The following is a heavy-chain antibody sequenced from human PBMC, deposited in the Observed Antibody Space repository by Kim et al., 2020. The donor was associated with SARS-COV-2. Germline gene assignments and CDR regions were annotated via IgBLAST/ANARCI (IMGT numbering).Heavy chain of an antibody. CDR1: GFTFSSYA. CDR3: AKEVGYGDYLLGGFDY. D-gene: IGHD4-17*01. Sequence: WGSLRLSCAASGFTFSSYAMSWVRQAPGKGLEWVSAISGSGGSTYYADSVKGRFTISRDNSKNTLYLQMNSLRAEDTAVYYCAKEVGYGDYLLGGFDYWGQGTLVTVSS. CDR2: ISGSGGST. J-gene: IGHJ4*02. V-gene: IGHV3-23*01.